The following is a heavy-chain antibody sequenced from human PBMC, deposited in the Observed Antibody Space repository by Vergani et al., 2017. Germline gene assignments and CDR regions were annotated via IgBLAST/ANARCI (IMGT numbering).Heavy chain of an antibody. CDR3: ATSTPYCGGDCYKRADAFDI. D-gene: IGHD2-21*02. J-gene: IGHJ3*02. CDR1: GYTFTDYY. Sequence: EVQLVQSGAEVKKPGATVKISCKVSGYTFTDYYMHWVQQAPGKGLEWMGLDDPEDGETIYAEKFQGRVTITADTSTDTAYMELSSLRSEDTAVYYCATSTPYCGGDCYKRADAFDIWGQGTMVTVSS. V-gene: IGHV1-69-2*01. CDR2: DDPEDGET.